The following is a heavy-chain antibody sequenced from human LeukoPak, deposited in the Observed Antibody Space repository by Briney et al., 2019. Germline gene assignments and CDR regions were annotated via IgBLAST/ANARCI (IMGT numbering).Heavy chain of an antibody. CDR1: GGTFRSYA. D-gene: IGHD3-9*01. V-gene: IGHV1-69*13. CDR3: AIEEDDWTTTDY. J-gene: IGHJ4*02. Sequence: SVKVSCKASGGTFRSYAITWVRQAPGQGLEWMGGIIPIFATTNYAQKFQGRITITADESTSTAYMELSSLKSEDTAVYYCAIEEDDWTTTDYWGQGTLVTVSS. CDR2: IIPIFATT.